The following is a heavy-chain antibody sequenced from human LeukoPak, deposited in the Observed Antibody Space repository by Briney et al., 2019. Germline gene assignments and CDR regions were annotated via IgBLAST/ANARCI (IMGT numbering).Heavy chain of an antibody. V-gene: IGHV4-4*02. CDR3: AMGLAWKLDY. CDR2: IYHSGST. CDR1: GDSINNNNW. J-gene: IGHJ4*02. D-gene: IGHD4-23*01. Sequence: SETLSLTCAVSGDSINNNNWWSWVRQSPGKGLEWIGEIYHSGSTNYNPSLKSRVTISVDKSKNQFSLKLSSVIAADTAVYYCAMGLAWKLDYWGQGTLVTVSS.